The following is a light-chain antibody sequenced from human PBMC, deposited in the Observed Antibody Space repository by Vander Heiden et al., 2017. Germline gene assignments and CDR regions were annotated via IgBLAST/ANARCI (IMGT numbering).Light chain of an antibody. CDR3: QQYHSYPWT. V-gene: IGKV1-5*03. CDR1: QTISTW. J-gene: IGKJ1*01. Sequence: DLQMTQSPSTLSASVGDRVTITCRASQTISTWVAWFQQKPGKAPKSLIYRASSLESGVPSRFSGSGSGTDFTLTISSLQPDDFATYYCQQYHSYPWTFGQGTKVDIK. CDR2: RAS.